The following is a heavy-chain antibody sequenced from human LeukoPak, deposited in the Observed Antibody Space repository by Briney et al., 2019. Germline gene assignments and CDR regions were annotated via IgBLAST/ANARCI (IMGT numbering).Heavy chain of an antibody. CDR3: AGPRYSDTPVGMDV. D-gene: IGHD2-15*01. V-gene: IGHV3-74*01. J-gene: IGHJ6*02. CDR2: INSDGSST. Sequence: GGSLILSCAASGFTFSRDWMHWVRQAPGKGLVWVSRINSDGSSTSYADSVKGRFTISRDNAKNTLYLQMNSLRAEDTAVYYCAGPRYSDTPVGMDVWGQGTTVTVSS. CDR1: GFTFSRDW.